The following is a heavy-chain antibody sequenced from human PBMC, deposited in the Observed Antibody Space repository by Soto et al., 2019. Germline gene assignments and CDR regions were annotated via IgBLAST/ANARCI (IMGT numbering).Heavy chain of an antibody. V-gene: IGHV3-11*01. CDR3: ARVSASGWHVNGRDYFDS. CDR2: ISSREVTV. Sequence: GSLILSFAGSGFTSSNYYMTWIRHAPGKGLECLSYISSREVTVYYADSVKGRFTISRDNTKNSLYLQMTTLRDEDTAVYYCARVSASGWHVNGRDYFDSWGQATLVTVSS. CDR1: GFTSSNYY. D-gene: IGHD6-19*01. J-gene: IGHJ4*02.